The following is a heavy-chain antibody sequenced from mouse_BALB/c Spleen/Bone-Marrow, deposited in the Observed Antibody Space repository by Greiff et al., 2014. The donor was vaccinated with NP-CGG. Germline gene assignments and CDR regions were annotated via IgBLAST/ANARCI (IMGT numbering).Heavy chain of an antibody. CDR1: GFTFSSYG. V-gene: IGHV5-6-3*01. CDR3: ARVWYFDY. CDR2: INSNGGST. Sequence: VQLKDSGGGLVQPGGSLKLSCAASGFTFSSYGMSWVRQTPDKRLELVATINSNGGSTYYPDSVKGRFTISRDNAMNTLYLQMSSLKSEDTAMYYCARVWYFDYWGQGTSLTVSS. J-gene: IGHJ2*03.